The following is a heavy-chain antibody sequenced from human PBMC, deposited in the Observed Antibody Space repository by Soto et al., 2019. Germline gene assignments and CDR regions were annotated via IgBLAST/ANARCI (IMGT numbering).Heavy chain of an antibody. J-gene: IGHJ6*01. CDR1: GFTFSNYG. D-gene: IGHD2-8*01. CDR2: VSANNGHT. V-gene: IGHV1-18*01. CDR3: ASDLESVTAQHFCYYD. Sequence: SVTVACKASGFTFSNYGLNWVRQAPGQGLEWMGWVSANNGHTNYAQNLQGRVSMTTDTSTSTAYMELRGLTFDDTAVYYCASDLESVTAQHFCYYD.